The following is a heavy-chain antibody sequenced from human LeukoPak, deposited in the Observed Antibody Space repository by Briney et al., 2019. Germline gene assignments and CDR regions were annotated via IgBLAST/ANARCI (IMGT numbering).Heavy chain of an antibody. Sequence: GGSLRLSCAASGFTVSGNYMSWVRQAPGKGLEWVSHISDSGGKTYYADSVKGRFTISRDNSKNTLYLQMDSLRAEDTAIYYCADFGSGSYCFDYWGQGTLVTVSS. CDR2: ISDSGGKT. CDR1: GFTVSGNY. V-gene: IGHV3-23*01. CDR3: ADFGSGSYCFDY. J-gene: IGHJ4*02. D-gene: IGHD3-10*01.